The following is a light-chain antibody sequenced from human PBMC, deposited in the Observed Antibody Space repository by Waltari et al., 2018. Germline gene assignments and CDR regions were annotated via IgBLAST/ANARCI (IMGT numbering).Light chain of an antibody. CDR2: GNN. CDR3: QSFDIRLSGGVV. V-gene: IGLV1-40*01. J-gene: IGLJ3*02. CDR1: RSNIGAGPE. Sequence: QSVLTQPPSMSGAPGQRVTISCTGSRSNIGAGPEVPWYQVFPGPAPKLLIYGNNNRPSGVPDRFSGSKSDTSASLAIGGLQAEDEADYYCQSFDIRLSGGVVFGGGTKVTVL.